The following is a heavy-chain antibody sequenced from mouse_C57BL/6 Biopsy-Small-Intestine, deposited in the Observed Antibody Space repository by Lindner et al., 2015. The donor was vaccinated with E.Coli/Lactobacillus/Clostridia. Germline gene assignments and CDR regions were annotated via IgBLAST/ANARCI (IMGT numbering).Heavy chain of an antibody. J-gene: IGHJ3*01. CDR1: GFTFSSSG. V-gene: IGHV5-6*01. Sequence: VQLQESGGDLVKPGGSLKLSCAASGFTFSSSGMSWVRQTPDKRLEWVATISSGGRYTSYPDSVKGRFTISRDNAKNTLYLQMSSLKSEDTAMYYCARQDYDYDGWFAYWGQGTLVTASA. CDR2: ISSGGRYT. D-gene: IGHD2-4*01. CDR3: ARQDYDYDGWFAY.